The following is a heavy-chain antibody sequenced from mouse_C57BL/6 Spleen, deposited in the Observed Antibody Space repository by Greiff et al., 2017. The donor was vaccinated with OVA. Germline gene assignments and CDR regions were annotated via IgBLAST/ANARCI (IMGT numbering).Heavy chain of an antibody. CDR2: INPNYGTT. J-gene: IGHJ3*01. CDR1: GYSFTDYS. V-gene: IGHV1-39*01. CDR3: ARGGNDYDGGAWFAY. Sequence: EVKLMESGPELVKPGASVKISCKASGYSFTDYSMNWVKQSNGKSLEWIGVINPNYGTTSYNQKFKGKATLTVDQSSSTAYMQLNSLTSEDSAVYYCARGGNDYDGGAWFAYWGQGTLVTVSA. D-gene: IGHD2-4*01.